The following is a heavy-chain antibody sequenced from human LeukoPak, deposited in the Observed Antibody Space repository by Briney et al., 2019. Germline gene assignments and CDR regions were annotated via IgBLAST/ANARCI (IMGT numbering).Heavy chain of an antibody. J-gene: IGHJ4*02. CDR3: ARDRKSTYYYDSSGYYSGWGY. Sequence: ASVKVSCKASGYTFTSYGISWVRQAPGQGLEWMGWISAYNGNTNYAQKLQGRVTMTTDTSTSTAYMELRSLRSDDTAVYYCARDRKSTYYYDSSGYYSGWGYWGQGTLVTVSS. CDR1: GYTFTSYG. D-gene: IGHD3-22*01. CDR2: ISAYNGNT. V-gene: IGHV1-18*01.